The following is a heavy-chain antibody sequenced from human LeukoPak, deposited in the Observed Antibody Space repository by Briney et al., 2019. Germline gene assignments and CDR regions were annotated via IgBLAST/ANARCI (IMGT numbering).Heavy chain of an antibody. CDR3: AKQLGYCSDGSCYFPY. V-gene: IGHV3-23*01. D-gene: IGHD2-15*01. CDR1: GLSFINYA. J-gene: IGHJ4*02. CDR2: INSGSAGST. Sequence: GGSLRLSCVASGLSFINYAMTWVRQAPGKGLEWVSTINSGSAGSTSYADSVQGRFTISRDNSKSTLCLQMNSLRAEDTAVYYCAKQLGYCSDGSCYFPYWGQGTLVTVSS.